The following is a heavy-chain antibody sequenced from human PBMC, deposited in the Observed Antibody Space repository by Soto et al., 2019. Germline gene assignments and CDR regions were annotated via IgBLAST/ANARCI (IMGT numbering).Heavy chain of an antibody. Sequence: QVHLVESGGGLVKPGGSLRLSCTVSGFAFRHNYLTWIRQAPGTGLVWLSYISTSGSPAYYADSVKRRFTISTDNAKKSLYLQMDSLRAEDTGVYYCATGGIYYEAWGQGTLVTVSS. J-gene: IGHJ5*02. CDR2: ISTSGSPA. CDR1: GFAFRHNY. D-gene: IGHD1-26*01. V-gene: IGHV3-11*01. CDR3: ATGGIYYEA.